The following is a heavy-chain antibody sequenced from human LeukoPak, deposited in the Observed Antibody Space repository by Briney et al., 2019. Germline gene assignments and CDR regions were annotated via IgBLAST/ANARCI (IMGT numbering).Heavy chain of an antibody. J-gene: IGHJ4*02. CDR1: GGSISSSTHY. D-gene: IGHD4-23*01. CDR2: IYYSGST. CDR3: ARSGTMVVMRPMYY. V-gene: IGHV4-39*01. Sequence: PSETLSLTCNVSGGSISSSTHYWGWIRQPPGKGLEWIGSIYYSGSTYYNPSLKSRVTISVDTSKNQFSPKLSSVTAADTAVYYCARSGTMVVMRPMYYWGQGTLVTVSS.